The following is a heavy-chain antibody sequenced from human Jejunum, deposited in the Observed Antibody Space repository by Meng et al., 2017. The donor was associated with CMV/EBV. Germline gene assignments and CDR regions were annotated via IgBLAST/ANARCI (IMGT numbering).Heavy chain of an antibody. Sequence: GSSMRNYYGSWIRQPPGKGLEWIGNIYYDGARNYNPSLKSRMIILIDTSKNQFSLKVGSVTAADTAVYYCARGNRATDANFDYWGQGTLVTVSS. V-gene: IGHV4-59*01. CDR3: ARGNRATDANFDY. J-gene: IGHJ4*02. D-gene: IGHD2-8*01. CDR1: GSSMRNYY. CDR2: IYYDGAR.